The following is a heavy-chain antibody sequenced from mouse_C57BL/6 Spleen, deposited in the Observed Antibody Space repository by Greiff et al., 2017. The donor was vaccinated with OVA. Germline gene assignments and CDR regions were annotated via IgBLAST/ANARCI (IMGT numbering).Heavy chain of an antibody. CDR3: ARKDDGSYYYAMDY. J-gene: IGHJ4*01. CDR1: GYAFSSSW. D-gene: IGHD2-3*01. Sequence: VQLQQSGPELVKPGASVKISCKASGYAFSSSWMNWVKQRPGKGLEWIGRIYPGDGDTNYNGKFKGKATLTADKSSSTAYMQLSSRTSEDSAVYFCARKDDGSYYYAMDYWGQGTSVTVSS. V-gene: IGHV1-82*01. CDR2: IYPGDGDT.